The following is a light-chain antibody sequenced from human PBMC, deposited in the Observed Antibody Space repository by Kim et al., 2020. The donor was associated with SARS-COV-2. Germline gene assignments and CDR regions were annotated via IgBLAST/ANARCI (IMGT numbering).Light chain of an antibody. CDR3: QKRGDWPPFT. Sequence: LSPGYRATLSCRASQSVNNVLARYQQRPGQAPRRLIYDASNRATGIPDRFSGSGFGTDFTLTISNLEGEDFAVYFCQKRGDWPPFTFGQGTKLEI. V-gene: IGKV3-11*01. CDR1: QSVNNV. CDR2: DAS. J-gene: IGKJ2*01.